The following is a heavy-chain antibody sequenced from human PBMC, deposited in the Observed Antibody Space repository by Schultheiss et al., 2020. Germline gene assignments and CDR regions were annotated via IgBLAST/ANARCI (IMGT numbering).Heavy chain of an antibody. D-gene: IGHD6-6*01. CDR1: GYTFTSYG. CDR3: ARDTREEYYGMDV. V-gene: IGHV1-18*01. J-gene: IGHJ6*02. Sequence: ASVKVSCKASGYTFTSYGISWVRQAPGQGLEWMGWISAYNGNTNYAQKVQGRVTMTTDTSTSTAYMELRSLRSDDTAVYFCARDTREEYYGMDVWGQGTTVTVSS. CDR2: ISAYNGNT.